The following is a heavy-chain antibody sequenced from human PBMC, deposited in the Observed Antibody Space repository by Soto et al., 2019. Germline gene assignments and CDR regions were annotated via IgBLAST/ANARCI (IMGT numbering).Heavy chain of an antibody. CDR2: ISYDGSNK. J-gene: IGHJ4*02. D-gene: IGHD2-2*01. CDR3: AREGWGYQLSGATDY. Sequence: GGSLRLSCAASGFTFSSYAMHWVRQAPGKGLEWVAVISYDGSNKYYADSVKGRFTISRDNSKNTLYLQMNSLRAEDTAVYYCAREGWGYQLSGATDYWGQGTLVTVSS. V-gene: IGHV3-30-3*01. CDR1: GFTFSSYA.